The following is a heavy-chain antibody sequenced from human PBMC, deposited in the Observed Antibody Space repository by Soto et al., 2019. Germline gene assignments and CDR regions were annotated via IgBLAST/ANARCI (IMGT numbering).Heavy chain of an antibody. CDR2: ISSSGSTI. CDR1: GFTFSSYE. V-gene: IGHV3-48*03. J-gene: IGHJ4*02. CDR3: ARAYGGNNPQYLYFDY. Sequence: PGGSLRLSCAASGFTFSSYEMNWVRQAPGKGLEWVSYISSSGSTIYYADSVKGRFTISRDNAKNSLYLQMNSLRAEDTAVYYCARAYGGNNPQYLYFDYWGQGTLVTVS. D-gene: IGHD2-15*01.